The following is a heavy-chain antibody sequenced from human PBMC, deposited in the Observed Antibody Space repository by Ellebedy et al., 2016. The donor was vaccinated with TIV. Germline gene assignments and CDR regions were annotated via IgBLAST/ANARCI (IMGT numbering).Heavy chain of an antibody. CDR2: IRPDGSDM. D-gene: IGHD4-17*01. Sequence: GESLKISCAASGFSFRSYLMSWVRQAPGKGLEWVANIRPDGSDMYYVDSVKGRFTISRDNAKNSLYLLMNSLSADDTAVYYCATDGSYGDYLSPTHAFEMWGQGTMVTVSS. J-gene: IGHJ3*02. CDR1: GFSFRSYL. CDR3: ATDGSYGDYLSPTHAFEM. V-gene: IGHV3-7*01.